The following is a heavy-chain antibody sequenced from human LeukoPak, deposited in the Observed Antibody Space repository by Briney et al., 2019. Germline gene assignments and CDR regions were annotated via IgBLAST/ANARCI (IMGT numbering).Heavy chain of an antibody. V-gene: IGHV4-39*07. CDR2: IYYSGST. CDR3: ARDGVVAINWFDP. J-gene: IGHJ5*02. Sequence: SETLSLTCTVSGGSISSSSYYWGWIRQPPGKGLEWIGTIYYSGSTYYNPSLMSRVTISVDTSKNRFSLNLSSVTAADTAVYYCARDGVVAINWFDPWGQGTLVTVSS. D-gene: IGHD3-22*01. CDR1: GGSISSSSYY.